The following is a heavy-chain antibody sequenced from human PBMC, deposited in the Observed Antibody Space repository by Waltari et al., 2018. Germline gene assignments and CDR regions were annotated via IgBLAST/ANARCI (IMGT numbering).Heavy chain of an antibody. Sequence: QVQLQQWGAGLLKPSETLSLTCAVYGGSFSGYYCSWIRQPPGKGLEWIGEINHSGSTNYNPSLKSRVTISVDTSKNQFSLKLSSVTAADTAVYYCARWKPRVFWSGYYTDTWYGMDVWGQGTTVTVSS. CDR3: ARWKPRVFWSGYYTDTWYGMDV. V-gene: IGHV4-34*01. D-gene: IGHD3-3*01. CDR2: INHSGST. CDR1: GGSFSGYY. J-gene: IGHJ6*02.